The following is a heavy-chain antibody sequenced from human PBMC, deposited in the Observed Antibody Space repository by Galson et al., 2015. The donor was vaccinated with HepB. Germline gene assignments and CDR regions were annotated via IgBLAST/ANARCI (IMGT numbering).Heavy chain of an antibody. D-gene: IGHD6-13*01. CDR2: IWSDGTNK. J-gene: IGHJ4*02. Sequence: SLRLSCAASGFTFSNYGMQWVRQAPGKGLEWVALIWSDGTNKYYADSVKGRFTISRDNNKNTLYLQMDSLRGEDTAVYYCARGKLVAAAPLDYWGQGTLVTVSS. CDR3: ARGKLVAAAPLDY. CDR1: GFTFSNYG. V-gene: IGHV3-33*01.